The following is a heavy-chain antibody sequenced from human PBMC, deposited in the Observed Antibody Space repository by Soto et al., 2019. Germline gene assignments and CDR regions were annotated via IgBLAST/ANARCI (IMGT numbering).Heavy chain of an antibody. CDR2: ISSSGSTI. V-gene: IGHV3-11*01. Sequence: SGGSLRLSCAASGFTFSDYYMSWIRQAPGKGLEWVSYISSSGSTIYYADSVKGRFTISRDNAKNSLYLQMNSLRAEDTAVYYCVRDLPSYYYGSGSYYKPHGMDVWGQGTTVTVSS. CDR1: GFTFSDYY. CDR3: VRDLPSYYYGSGSYYKPHGMDV. J-gene: IGHJ6*02. D-gene: IGHD3-10*01.